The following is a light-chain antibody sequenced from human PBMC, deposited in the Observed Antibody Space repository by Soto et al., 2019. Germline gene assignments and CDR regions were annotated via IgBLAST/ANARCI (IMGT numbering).Light chain of an antibody. V-gene: IGKV3-15*01. CDR1: QTISNT. CDR3: QQHGSSPPYT. CDR2: AAS. J-gene: IGKJ2*01. Sequence: EVVMTQSPATLSVSPGDKVSLSCRANQTISNTLAWYQQKPGQAPRLLIYAASTRATGVSARFSGSGSGTEFTLTISSLQSEDFAVYYCQQHGSSPPYTFGQGTTVDIK.